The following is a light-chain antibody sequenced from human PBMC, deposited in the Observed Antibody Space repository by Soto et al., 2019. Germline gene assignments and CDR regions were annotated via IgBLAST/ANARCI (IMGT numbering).Light chain of an antibody. CDR1: SSDVGAYNY. J-gene: IGLJ1*01. CDR2: EVT. CDR3: SSYASSSMGV. Sequence: QSALTQPPSASGSPGQSVTISCTGTSSDVGAYNYVSWYQQHPGKAPQLIIYEVTQRPSGVPYRFSGSKSGNTASLTVSGLQAEYEADYYCSSYASSSMGVFGTGTKLTVL. V-gene: IGLV2-8*01.